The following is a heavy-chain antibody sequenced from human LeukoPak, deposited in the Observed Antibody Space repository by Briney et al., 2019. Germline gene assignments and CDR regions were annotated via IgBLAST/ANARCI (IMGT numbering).Heavy chain of an antibody. CDR1: GGSFSGYY. CDR3: ARQLAAGNDAFDI. D-gene: IGHD2-15*01. V-gene: IGHV4-34*01. CDR2: IKHSGST. Sequence: SETLSLTCAVYGGSFSGYYWSWIRQPPGKGLEWIGEIKHSGSTKYNPSLKSRVTISVDTFKNQFSLRLTSVTAADTAIYYCARQLAAGNDAFDIWGQGTVVTVSS. J-gene: IGHJ3*02.